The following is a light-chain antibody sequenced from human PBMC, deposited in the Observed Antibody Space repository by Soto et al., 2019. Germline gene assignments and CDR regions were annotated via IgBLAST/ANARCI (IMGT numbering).Light chain of an antibody. CDR3: TSYAGSNNLV. CDR2: AVN. CDR1: SSDIGGYNY. Sequence: QSALTQPPSASGSPGQSVTISCTGASSDIGGYNYVSWYQHHPGKAPKLMIYAVNKRPSGVPDRFSGAKSGNSASLTVSGLQAEDEADYYCTSYAGSNNLVFGGGTQLTVL. J-gene: IGLJ3*02. V-gene: IGLV2-8*01.